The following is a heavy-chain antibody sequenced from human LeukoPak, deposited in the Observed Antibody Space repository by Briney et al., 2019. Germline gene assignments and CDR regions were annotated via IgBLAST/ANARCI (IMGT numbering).Heavy chain of an antibody. D-gene: IGHD3-22*01. CDR2: ISGSGGST. CDR3: AKFDVGDSSGYSLDY. CDR1: GFTFSSYV. Sequence: PGGSLRLSCAASGFTFSSYVMSWVRQAPGKGLEWVSAISGSGGSTYYADSVKGRFTISRDNSKNTLYLQMNSLRAEDTAVYYCAKFDVGDSSGYSLDYWGQGTLVTVSS. J-gene: IGHJ4*02. V-gene: IGHV3-23*01.